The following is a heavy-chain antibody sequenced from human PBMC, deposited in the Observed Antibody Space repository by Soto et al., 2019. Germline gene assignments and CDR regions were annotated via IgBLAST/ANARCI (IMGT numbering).Heavy chain of an antibody. D-gene: IGHD2-2*01. V-gene: IGHV6-1*01. CDR2: TYYRSKWYN. J-gene: IGHJ5*02. CDR3: ARGPGPYCSSTSCYSGESWFDP. Sequence: SQTLSLTCAISGDSVSSNSAAWNWIRQSPSRGLEWLGRTYYRSKWYNDYAVSVKSRITINPDTSKNQFSLQLNSVTPEDTAVYYCARGPGPYCSSTSCYSGESWFDPWGQGTLDIVSS. CDR1: GDSVSSNSAA.